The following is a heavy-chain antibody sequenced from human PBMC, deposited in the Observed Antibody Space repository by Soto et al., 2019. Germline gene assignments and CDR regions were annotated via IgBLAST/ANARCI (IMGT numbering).Heavy chain of an antibody. Sequence: SETLSLTCTVSGGSISSGGYYWSWIRQHPGKGLEWIGYIYYSGSTYYNPSPKSRVTISVDTSKNQFSLKLSSVTAADTAVYYCARVFRGDYGRSYYFDYWGQGTLVTVSS. V-gene: IGHV4-31*02. CDR3: ARVFRGDYGRSYYFDY. CDR1: GGSISSGGYY. J-gene: IGHJ4*02. CDR2: IYYSGST. D-gene: IGHD4-17*01.